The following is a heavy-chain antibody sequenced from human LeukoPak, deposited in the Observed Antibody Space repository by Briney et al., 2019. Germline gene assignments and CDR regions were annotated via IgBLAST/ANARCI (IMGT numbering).Heavy chain of an antibody. J-gene: IGHJ6*04. V-gene: IGHV4-39*07. CDR3: ARAEMAMGV. CDR2: IYYSGST. D-gene: IGHD5-24*01. CDR1: GGSISSSSYY. Sequence: PSETLSLTCTVSGGSISSSSYYWGWIRQPPGKGLEWIGSIYYSGSTYYNPSLKGRVTISVDTSKNQFSLKLSSVTAADTAVYYCARAEMAMGVWGKGTTVTVSS.